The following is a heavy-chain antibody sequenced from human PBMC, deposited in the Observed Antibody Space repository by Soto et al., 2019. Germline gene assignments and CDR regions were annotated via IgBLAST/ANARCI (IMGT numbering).Heavy chain of an antibody. CDR3: AKDISRRLSGYKDY. CDR2: ISWDGGST. J-gene: IGHJ4*02. D-gene: IGHD5-12*01. Sequence: EVQLVESGGVVVQPGGSLRLSCAASGFTFDDYTMHWVRQAPGKGLEWVSLISWDGGSTYYVDSVKGRFTISRDNSKNSLYLQMNSLRTEDTALYYCAKDISRRLSGYKDYWGQGTLVTVSS. CDR1: GFTFDDYT. V-gene: IGHV3-43*01.